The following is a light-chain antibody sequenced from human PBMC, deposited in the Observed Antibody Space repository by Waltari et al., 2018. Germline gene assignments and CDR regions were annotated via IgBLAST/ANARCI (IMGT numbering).Light chain of an antibody. CDR3: SAWDDSLKYVA. CDR2: GGN. V-gene: IGLV1-44*01. CDR1: SSNR. J-gene: IGLJ2*01. Sequence: QSVLTQPPSASGAPGQTVTISCSGRSSNRYVHHPGRAPQLLIYGGNQRPSGVPARFSGSQSGTSASLAISGLQPDDEGDYYCSAWDDSLKYVAFGGGTKLTV.